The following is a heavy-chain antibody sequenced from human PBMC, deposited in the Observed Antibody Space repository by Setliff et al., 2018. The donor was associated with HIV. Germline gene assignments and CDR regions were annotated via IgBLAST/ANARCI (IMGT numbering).Heavy chain of an antibody. CDR2: IYYSGST. Sequence: SETLSLTCTVSGGSIVRYYWTWIRQPPGKGLEWIGYIYYSGSTNYNPSLKSRVIISVDTSKMQFSLKLSSVTAADTAVYYCARHGYDPLYYYYMDVWGKGTTVTVSS. CDR3: ARHGYDPLYYYYMDV. D-gene: IGHD5-12*01. J-gene: IGHJ6*03. V-gene: IGHV4-59*01. CDR1: GGSIVRYY.